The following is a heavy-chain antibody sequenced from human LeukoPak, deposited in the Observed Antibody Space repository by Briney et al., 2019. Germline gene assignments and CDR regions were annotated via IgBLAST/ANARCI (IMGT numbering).Heavy chain of an antibody. CDR1: EFSVGSNY. J-gene: IGHJ4*02. Sequence: GGSLRLSCAASEFSVGSNYMTWVRQAPGKGLEWVSGFRGSGISTFYADSVKGRFTISRDNSKNTLYLQMNSLRAEDTAVYYCAKGQRFYGYYYFDYWGQGTLITVSS. V-gene: IGHV3-23*01. CDR3: AKGQRFYGYYYFDY. D-gene: IGHD4-17*01. CDR2: FRGSGIST.